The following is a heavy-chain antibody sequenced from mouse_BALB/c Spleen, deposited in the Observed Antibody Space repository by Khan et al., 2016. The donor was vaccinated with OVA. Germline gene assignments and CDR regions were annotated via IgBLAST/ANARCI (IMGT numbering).Heavy chain of an antibody. CDR1: GYTFTTYV. Sequence: VQLQQSGPELVKPGASVKMSCKASGYTFTTYVVHWVKQTPGQGLEWIGYINPSNDGNYYSEKFQDKATLTSDQSSSTAYLELRSLTSEDSAVYFWSRRRLYYDSWFFDVWGAGTTVTVSS. V-gene: IGHV1S136*01. CDR2: INPSNDGN. CDR3: SRRRLYYDSWFFDV. D-gene: IGHD2-4*01. J-gene: IGHJ1*01.